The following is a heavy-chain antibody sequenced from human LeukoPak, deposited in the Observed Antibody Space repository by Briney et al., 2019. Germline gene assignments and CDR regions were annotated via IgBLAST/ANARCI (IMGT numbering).Heavy chain of an antibody. D-gene: IGHD6-13*01. CDR3: AYPPYSMSPQ. J-gene: IGHJ4*02. CDR2: INHSGST. CDR1: GGSLSGYS. Sequence: SETLSLTCAVYGGSLSGYSWSWIRQPPGKGLEWIGEINHSGSTNYNPSLKGRVTISVDTAKNQFSLKLSSVTAADTAVYYCAYPPYSMSPQWGQGTLVTVSS. V-gene: IGHV4-34*01.